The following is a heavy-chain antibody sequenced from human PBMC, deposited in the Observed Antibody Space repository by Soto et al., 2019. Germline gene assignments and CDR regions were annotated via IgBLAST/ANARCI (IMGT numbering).Heavy chain of an antibody. CDR3: AKEGTSGLDFFAY. CDR1: GFTFSNYA. Sequence: PGGSLRLSCAASGFTFSNYAMNWVRQAPGKGLEWVSTISGSGGSPYYADSVKGRFTISRDNSKNTLYLQMNSLRAGDSAIYYCAKEGTSGLDFFAYWAQGNLVTVSS. CDR2: ISGSGGSP. V-gene: IGHV3-23*01. D-gene: IGHD6-19*01. J-gene: IGHJ4*02.